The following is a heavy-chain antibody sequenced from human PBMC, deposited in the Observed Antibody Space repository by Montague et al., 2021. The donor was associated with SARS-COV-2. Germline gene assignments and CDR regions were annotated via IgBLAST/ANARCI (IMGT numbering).Heavy chain of an antibody. V-gene: IGHV4-59*01. J-gene: IGHJ5*02. CDR3: ARSRFVVVPAAMSFGHSYFDP. CDR2: AYHNGRT. Sequence: SETLSLTCSVSGGSIGTNYWSWIRQPPGGVLEWIGYAYHNGRTNYNPSLRGRVTMSLDTSKNQFSLNVTSVTAADTAVYHCARSRFVVVPAAMSFGHSYFDPWGQGRLVTVSS. CDR1: GGSIGTNY. D-gene: IGHD2-2*01.